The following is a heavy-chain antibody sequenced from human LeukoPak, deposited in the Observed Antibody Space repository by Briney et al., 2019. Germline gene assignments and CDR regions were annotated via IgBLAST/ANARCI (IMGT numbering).Heavy chain of an antibody. CDR1: GFTFSTYA. J-gene: IGHJ4*02. V-gene: IGHV3-21*01. CDR3: ARENDQGFDY. Sequence: GGSLRLSCAASGFTFSTYAMNWVRQAPGRGLEWVSSFGTRSTSIYYAHSVTGRFIISRDNAKNSLYLQMNSLRAEDTAVYYCARENDQGFDYWGQGTLVTVSS. D-gene: IGHD3-16*01. CDR2: FGTRSTSI.